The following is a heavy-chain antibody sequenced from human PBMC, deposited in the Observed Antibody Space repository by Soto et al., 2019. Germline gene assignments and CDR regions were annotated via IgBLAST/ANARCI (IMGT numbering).Heavy chain of an antibody. CDR1: GYTFTSYD. CDR2: MNPNSGNT. V-gene: IGHV1-8*01. CDR3: ARERSSGAFDI. Sequence: QVQLVQAGAEVKKPGASVKVSCKTPGYTFTSYDINWVRQDTGQGLEWMGWMNPNSGNTAYAQKFQGRVTMTRNTSISTAYMELSSLRSEDTAVYYCARERSSGAFDIWGQGTMVTVSS. J-gene: IGHJ3*02. D-gene: IGHD1-26*01.